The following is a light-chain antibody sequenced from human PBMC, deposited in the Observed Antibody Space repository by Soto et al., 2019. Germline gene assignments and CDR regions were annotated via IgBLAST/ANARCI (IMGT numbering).Light chain of an antibody. Sequence: EIVLTQSPGTLSLSPGERATLSCRASQSVSSSYLAWYQQKPGQAPRLLIYGASSRATGIPDRFSGSGSGTDFTLTISRLGPEDFQVYCCKQLDGLPRLTCGGGLKLDIK. J-gene: IGKJ4*01. CDR2: GAS. CDR1: QSVSSSY. V-gene: IGKV3-20*01. CDR3: KQLDGLPRLT.